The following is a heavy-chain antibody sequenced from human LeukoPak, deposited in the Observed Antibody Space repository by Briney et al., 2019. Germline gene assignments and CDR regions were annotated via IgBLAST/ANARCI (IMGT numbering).Heavy chain of an antibody. J-gene: IGHJ4*02. CDR1: GFTFSSYW. V-gene: IGHV3-7*01. CDR3: AREGNYMGDCFDY. Sequence: GGSLKLSGAASGFTFSSYWMSWVRQAPGKGLEWVANIKQDGSEKYYVDSVKGRFTISRDNAKNSLYLQMNSLRAEDTAVYYCAREGNYMGDCFDYWGQGTLVTVSS. CDR2: IKQDGSEK. D-gene: IGHD4-11*01.